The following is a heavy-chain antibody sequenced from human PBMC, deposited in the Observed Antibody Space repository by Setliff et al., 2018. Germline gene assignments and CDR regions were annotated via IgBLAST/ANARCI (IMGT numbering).Heavy chain of an antibody. V-gene: IGHV4-39*06. CDR1: RGSISSYNYY. J-gene: IGHJ3*01. CDR3: ARISGDFDTFDL. CDR2: IYYGGRV. Sequence: SETLSLTCSVSRGSISSYNYYWGWIRQSPGKGLEWIASIYYGGRVFHNPSLTSRVSIXXXTSXXXXXXXXXSVTAADTAVYYCARISGDFDTFDLWGQGTLVTVSS. D-gene: IGHD2-21*02.